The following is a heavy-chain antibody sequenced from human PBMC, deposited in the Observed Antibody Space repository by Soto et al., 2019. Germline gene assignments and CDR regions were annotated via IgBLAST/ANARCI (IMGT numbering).Heavy chain of an antibody. CDR1: GDCISSSIQY. V-gene: IGHV4-39*01. D-gene: IGHD2-21*01. CDR2: IHYSGTS. CDR3: ARHWIAGSSIP. Sequence: PSGTVSLTCSVSGDCISSSIQYWGWIRQPPGKGLEWIGSIHYSGTSYYNPSLKSRVTIFVDTSKNQLSLKLSSVTAADTAVYYCARHWIAGSSIPWGQGTLVTVSS. J-gene: IGHJ5*02.